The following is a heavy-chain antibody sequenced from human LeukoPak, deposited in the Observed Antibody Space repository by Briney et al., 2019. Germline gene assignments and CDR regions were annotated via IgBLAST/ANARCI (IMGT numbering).Heavy chain of an antibody. D-gene: IGHD4-17*01. J-gene: IGHJ4*02. CDR2: MNPNSGNT. CDR1: GYAFTNYY. V-gene: IGHV1-8*02. CDR3: ARGAYGDYGDY. Sequence: ASVKVSCKASGYAFTNYYMHWVRQATGQGLEWMGWMNPNSGNTGYAQKFQGRVTMTRNTSISTAYMELSSLRSEDTAVYYCARGAYGDYGDYWGQGTLVTVSS.